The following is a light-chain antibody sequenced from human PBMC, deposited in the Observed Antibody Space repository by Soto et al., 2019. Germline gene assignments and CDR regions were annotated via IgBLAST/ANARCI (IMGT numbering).Light chain of an antibody. CDR3: LSHPGSSNV. CDR2: EVN. J-gene: IGLJ1*01. CDR1: SRAVGASDY. Sequence: QSVLTQPPSASGSPGQSVAISCTGTSRAVGASDYVSWYQQHSGKAPKLLLYEVNKRPSGVPDRFSGSKSGNTASLTVSALQSDDEADYYCLSHPGSSNVLGTGTKLTVL. V-gene: IGLV2-8*01.